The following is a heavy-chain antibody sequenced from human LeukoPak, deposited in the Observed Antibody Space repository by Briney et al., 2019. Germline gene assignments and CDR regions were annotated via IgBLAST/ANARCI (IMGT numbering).Heavy chain of an antibody. CDR3: ARARYYDFWSGYYPYYYYYYYMDV. CDR1: GGTFSSYA. CDR2: IIPIFGTA. Sequence: SVKDSCKASGGTFSSYAFSWVRQAPGQGLEWMGRIIPIFGTANYAQKLQGRVTMTTDTSTSTAYMELRSLRSDDTAVYYCARARYYDFWSGYYPYYYYYYYMDVWGKGTTVTVSS. V-gene: IGHV1-69*05. D-gene: IGHD3-3*01. J-gene: IGHJ6*03.